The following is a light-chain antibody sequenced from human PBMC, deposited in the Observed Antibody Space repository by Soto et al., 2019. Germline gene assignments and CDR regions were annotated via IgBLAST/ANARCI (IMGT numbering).Light chain of an antibody. CDR1: QSVSSY. CDR3: QQYYKWPKT. V-gene: IGKV3-11*01. Sequence: EIVLTQSPATLSLSPGERATLSCRASQSVSSYLAWYQQKPGQAPRLLIYDASNRATGIPARFSGSGSGTDFTLTISSLEPEDFAVYYCQQYYKWPKTFGQGTKVDIK. CDR2: DAS. J-gene: IGKJ1*01.